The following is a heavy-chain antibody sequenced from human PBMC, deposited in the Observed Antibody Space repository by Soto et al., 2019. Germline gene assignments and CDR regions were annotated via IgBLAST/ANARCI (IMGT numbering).Heavy chain of an antibody. CDR2: ISGSGGST. J-gene: IGHJ5*02. CDR3: AKESPSFIAAPGYNWFDP. D-gene: IGHD6-6*01. Sequence: GGSLRLSCAASGFTFSSYAMSWVRQAPGKGLEWVSAISGSGGSTYYADSVKGRFTISRDNSKNTLYLQMNSLRAEDTAVYYCAKESPSFIAAPGYNWFDPWGQGTLVTVSS. CDR1: GFTFSSYA. V-gene: IGHV3-23*01.